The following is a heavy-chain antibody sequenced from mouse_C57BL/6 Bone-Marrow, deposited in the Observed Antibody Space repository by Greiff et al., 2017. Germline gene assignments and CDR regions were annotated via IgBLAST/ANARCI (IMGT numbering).Heavy chain of an antibody. CDR2: IDPSDSYT. Sequence: QVQLQQPGAELVMPGASVKLSCKASGYTFTSYWMHWVKQRPGQGLEWIGEIDPSDSYTNYNQKFKGKSTLTVDKSSRTAYMQLSSLTSEDSAVYYCAREDLVRYYFDYWGQGTTLTVSS. V-gene: IGHV1-69*01. CDR1: GYTFTSYW. CDR3: AREDLVRYYFDY. J-gene: IGHJ2*01. D-gene: IGHD1-1*01.